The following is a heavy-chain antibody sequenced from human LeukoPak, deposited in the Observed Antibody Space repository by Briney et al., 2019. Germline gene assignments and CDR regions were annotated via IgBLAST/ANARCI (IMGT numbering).Heavy chain of an antibody. CDR2: ISRSSSHI. CDR3: VVQSSGVVY. V-gene: IGHV3-21*01. CDR1: GFSFSAYT. Sequence: GGSLRLSCAASGFSFSAYTMNWVRQAPGKGLEGVSSISRSSSHILYADSVKGRFTISRDNTENSLYLQMNNLRAEDTAVYYCVVQSSGVVYWGQGTLVTVSS. J-gene: IGHJ4*02. D-gene: IGHD6-19*01.